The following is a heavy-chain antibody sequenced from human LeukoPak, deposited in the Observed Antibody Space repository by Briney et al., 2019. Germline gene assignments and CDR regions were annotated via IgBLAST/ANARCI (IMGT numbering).Heavy chain of an antibody. CDR3: AKDRDHYGSGGLDY. CDR1: GFTFSLYA. J-gene: IGHJ4*02. V-gene: IGHV3-23*01. D-gene: IGHD3-10*01. Sequence: GGSLRPSCAASGFTFSLYAMTWVRQTPGRGLEWVSTISGSSGRTDYADSGKGRFTISRDNSKYTVYLQMNSLRAEDTAMYYCAKDRDHYGSGGLDYWGQGTLVTVSS. CDR2: ISGSSGRT.